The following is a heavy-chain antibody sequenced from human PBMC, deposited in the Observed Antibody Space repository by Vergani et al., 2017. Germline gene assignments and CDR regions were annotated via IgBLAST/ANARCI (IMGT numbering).Heavy chain of an antibody. CDR2: IYPGDSDP. V-gene: IGHV5-51*01. D-gene: IGHD2-2*01. Sequence: EVQLVQSGAEVKKPGESLNLFCARSGYTFTDYWAGWARQLPGKGPEWMGIIYPGDSDPRHSPSFQGQVTISADQSISTAYLQWSNLRASDPTMYYCAEPAKDCSGASSHGRDYYYSMDVWDKGATVTVSS. CDR3: AEPAKDCSGASSHGRDYYYSMDV. J-gene: IGHJ6*03. CDR1: GYTFTDYW.